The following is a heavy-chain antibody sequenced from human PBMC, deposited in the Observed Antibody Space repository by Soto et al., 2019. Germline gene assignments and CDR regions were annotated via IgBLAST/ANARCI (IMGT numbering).Heavy chain of an antibody. D-gene: IGHD3-16*01. CDR1: GFTSSPYA. V-gene: IGHV3-23*01. CDR3: VKAAGGWGPPFDR. CDR2: IGGSDDTS. J-gene: IGHJ4*02. Sequence: EVQLLESGGGLVQPGGSLRLSCVASGFTSSPYAMNWVRQAPGKGLEWVSRIGGSDDTSNYADSVKGRFTISRDNSKNSLFLQVGGRGPEDTAMYYGVKAAGGWGPPFDRGGQGTLAPVSS.